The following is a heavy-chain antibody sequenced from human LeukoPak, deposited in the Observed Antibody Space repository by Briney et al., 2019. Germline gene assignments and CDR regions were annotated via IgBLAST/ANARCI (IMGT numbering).Heavy chain of an antibody. J-gene: IGHJ4*02. CDR3: VRTSPIDY. V-gene: IGHV3-53*01. Sequence: GGSLRLSCAASGFTIKTSYMTWVRQAPGKGLEWVSVIYSNGNTYYADSVKGRFTISRDNSKNTLYLQITSLRVENTAMYYCVRTSPIDYWGQGTLVSVSS. CDR2: IYSNGNT. CDR1: GFTIKTSY. D-gene: IGHD2-2*01.